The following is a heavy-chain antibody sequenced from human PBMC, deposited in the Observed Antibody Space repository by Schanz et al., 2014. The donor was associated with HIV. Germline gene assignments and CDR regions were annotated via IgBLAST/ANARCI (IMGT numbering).Heavy chain of an antibody. J-gene: IGHJ6*02. D-gene: IGHD5-12*01. Sequence: EVQLVESGGCLVKPGGSLRLSCAASGFTFSSYNMNWVRQAPGKGLEWVSSISTSRSYIDYADSVKGRFTISRDNAKNSLYLQMNSLRAEDTAVYYCARDTADIVATITNYYYGMDVWGQGTTVTVSS. V-gene: IGHV3-21*01. CDR1: GFTFSSYN. CDR3: ARDTADIVATITNYYYGMDV. CDR2: ISTSRSYI.